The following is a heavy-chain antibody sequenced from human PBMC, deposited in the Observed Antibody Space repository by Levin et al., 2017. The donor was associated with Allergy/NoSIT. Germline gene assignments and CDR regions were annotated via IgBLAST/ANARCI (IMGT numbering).Heavy chain of an antibody. CDR3: ARDLGTGWYDNAFEI. CDR2: ISPNNGHT. CDR1: GYTFRVYG. V-gene: IGHV1-18*01. Sequence: VASVKVSCKASGYTFRVYGIIWVRQAPGEGLEWLGWISPNNGHTKVSHKVQGRVTMTTDASTTTAYLDIRSLTSADTAVYYCARDLGTGWYDNAFEIWGQGTLVSVSS. D-gene: IGHD6-19*01. J-gene: IGHJ3*02.